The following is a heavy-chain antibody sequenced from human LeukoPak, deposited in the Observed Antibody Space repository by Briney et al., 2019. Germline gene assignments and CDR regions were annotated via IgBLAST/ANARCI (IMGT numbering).Heavy chain of an antibody. CDR2: VYYTGYS. CDR1: GGLISSSGNFY. J-gene: IGHJ6*02. D-gene: IGHD1-20*01. Sequence: PSETLSLTCSVSGGLISSSGNFYWGWTRQVPGKGLEWIGSVYYTGYSYDNPSLKSRVTVSVDTSKNQFSLKLNSVTAADTAIYYCARQGAITARRTHYYAMDVWGPGTTVTVSS. V-gene: IGHV4-39*01. CDR3: ARQGAITARRTHYYAMDV.